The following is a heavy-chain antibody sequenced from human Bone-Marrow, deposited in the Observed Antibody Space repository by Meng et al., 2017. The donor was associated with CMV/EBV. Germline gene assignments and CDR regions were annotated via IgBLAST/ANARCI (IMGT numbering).Heavy chain of an antibody. V-gene: IGHV2-5*02. D-gene: IGHD5-18*01. J-gene: IGHJ5*02. CDR3: ARGGFSYGLLWFDP. CDR1: GFSLNTTRVG. CDR2: ISWEDVK. Sequence: LSLKESRPPLVTPPQTLSLTCTFSGFSLNTTRVGVGWIRQSPGKALEWLALISWEDVKEYSPSLNTRLTITTDTSKNQALLTMTNMDPVDTATYYCARGGFSYGLLWFDPWGQGALVTVSS.